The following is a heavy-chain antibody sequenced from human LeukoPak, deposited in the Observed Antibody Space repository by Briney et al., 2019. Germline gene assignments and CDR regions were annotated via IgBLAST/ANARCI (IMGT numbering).Heavy chain of an antibody. CDR3: ARDGRGYSYGLDY. Sequence: PSETLSLTCTVSGGSISSYYWSWIRQPPGKGLEWLGYIYYSGSTNYNPSLKSRVTISVDTSKNQFSLKLSSVTAADTAVYYCARDGRGYSYGLDYWGQGTLVTVSS. D-gene: IGHD5-18*01. V-gene: IGHV4-59*01. CDR1: GGSISSYY. J-gene: IGHJ4*02. CDR2: IYYSGST.